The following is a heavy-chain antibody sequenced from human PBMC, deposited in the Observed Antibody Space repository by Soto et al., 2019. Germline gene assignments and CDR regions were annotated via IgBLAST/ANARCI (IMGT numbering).Heavy chain of an antibody. Sequence: PSETLSLTCTISGGSISGFYWGWIRQPPGKGLEWIGYIYYSGSTNYNPSLKSRVTISVDTSKNQFSLKLSSVTAADTAVYYCARELFGRSVWFDPWGQGTLVTVSS. V-gene: IGHV4-59*01. J-gene: IGHJ5*02. CDR3: ARELFGRSVWFDP. CDR1: GGSISGFY. CDR2: IYYSGST. D-gene: IGHD3-10*01.